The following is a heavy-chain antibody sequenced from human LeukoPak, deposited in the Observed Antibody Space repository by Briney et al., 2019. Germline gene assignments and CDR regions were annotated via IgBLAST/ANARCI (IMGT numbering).Heavy chain of an antibody. CDR2: IYSNGIT. V-gene: IGHV4-4*09. CDR3: ARRAYYDSSGYYPASGYFDL. CDR1: GGSIFSYY. J-gene: IGHJ2*01. Sequence: SETLSLTCTVSGGSIFSYYFNWIRQPPGKGLEWIGYIYSNGITSYNPSLRSRSTISIATSKKQFSLSLTSVTAADTATYYCARRAYYDSSGYYPASGYFDLWGRGTLVTVSS. D-gene: IGHD3-22*01.